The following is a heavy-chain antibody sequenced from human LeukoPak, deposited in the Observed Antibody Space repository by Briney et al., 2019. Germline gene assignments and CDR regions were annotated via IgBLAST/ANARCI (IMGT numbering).Heavy chain of an antibody. D-gene: IGHD3-9*01. Sequence: SGGSLRLSCAASGFTFSSYAMSWVRQAPGKGLDWVSAISGSGGSTYYANSVKGRFTISRDNSKNTLYLQMNSLRAEDTAVYYCAKGYFDWLSPDYWGQGTLVTVSS. CDR3: AKGYFDWLSPDY. CDR2: ISGSGGST. V-gene: IGHV3-23*01. CDR1: GFTFSSYA. J-gene: IGHJ4*02.